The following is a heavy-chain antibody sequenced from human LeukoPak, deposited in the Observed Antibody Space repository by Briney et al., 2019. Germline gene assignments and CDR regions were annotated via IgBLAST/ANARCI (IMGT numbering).Heavy chain of an antibody. V-gene: IGHV4-59*08. Sequence: PSETLSLTCTVSGGSIGTYYWSWVRQSPGTGLEWIGYIYVTGTRYNPYLQSRVTISVDRSRNQFFLKMTSVTAADAAVYYCSRHIGGGIEDMDVWGRGTKVTVSS. J-gene: IGHJ6*03. CDR2: IYVTGT. CDR1: GGSIGTYY. CDR3: SRHIGGGIEDMDV. D-gene: IGHD3-16*02.